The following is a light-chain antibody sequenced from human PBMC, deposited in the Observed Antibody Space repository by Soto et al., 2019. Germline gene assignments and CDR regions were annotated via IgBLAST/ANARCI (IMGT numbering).Light chain of an antibody. CDR1: SSNIGAGYE. Sequence: QSVLTQPPSVSEAPGQRVTISCTGSSSNIGAGYEAHWYQQVPGTAPKLLIYENNNRPSGVPDRFSGSKSGTAASLDITGLQAEDEHEYYSQPYDSSLSGYVFGTGTKLTVL. J-gene: IGLJ1*01. V-gene: IGLV1-40*01. CDR2: ENN. CDR3: QPYDSSLSGYV.